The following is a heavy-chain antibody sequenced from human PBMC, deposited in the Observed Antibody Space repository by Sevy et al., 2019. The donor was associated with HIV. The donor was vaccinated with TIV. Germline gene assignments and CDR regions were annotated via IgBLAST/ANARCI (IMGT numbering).Heavy chain of an antibody. CDR3: ARDLGGYGGNSIDY. CDR1: GYPFSSYG. V-gene: IGHV1-18*01. CDR2: ISADSGNS. J-gene: IGHJ4*02. D-gene: IGHD2-21*02. Sequence: ASVKVSCKASGYPFSSYGISWVRQAPGQGLEWMGWISADSGNSNYAQNLQGRVTMTTDTSTSTAYMVLRRLRFDDTAVYYCARDLGGYGGNSIDYWGQGTLVTVSS.